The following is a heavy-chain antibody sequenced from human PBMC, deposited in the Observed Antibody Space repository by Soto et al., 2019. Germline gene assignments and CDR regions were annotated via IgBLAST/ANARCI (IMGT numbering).Heavy chain of an antibody. CDR3: ARRKERSGPYYLDL. J-gene: IGHJ4*02. CDR1: GYTFSTND. CDR2: MNPNNGNA. Sequence: GASVKVSCKASGYTFSTNDFAWVRQATGQGLEWMGWMNPNNGNAGFAQQFRGGVTMTRNTSITTAYMELSSLRTDDTAVYYCARRKERSGPYYLDLWGQGTLVTVSS. V-gene: IGHV1-8*01.